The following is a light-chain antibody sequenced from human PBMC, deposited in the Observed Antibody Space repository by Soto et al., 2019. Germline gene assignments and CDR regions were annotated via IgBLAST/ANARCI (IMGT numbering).Light chain of an antibody. V-gene: IGKV1-12*01. Sequence: DIQMTQSPSSVSASVGDRGTITCRASQSISSWLAWYQQKPGTVPKLLIYAASSLQSGVPSRYSGHGAGTEFTLTITSLQPEDFGTYYCQQRDSFPITFGQGTRLEIK. CDR2: AAS. CDR1: QSISSW. J-gene: IGKJ5*01. CDR3: QQRDSFPIT.